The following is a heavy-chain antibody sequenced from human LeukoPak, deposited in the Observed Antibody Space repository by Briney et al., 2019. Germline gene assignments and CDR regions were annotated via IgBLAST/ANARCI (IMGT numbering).Heavy chain of an antibody. Sequence: PGGSLRLSCAASGFVVSTNYMTWVRQPPGKGLEWVSVIYKDGRTFYTDSVKGRFTISRDNSKNTVYLQMSSLRVEDTAVYYCAKSLTYYHENSVSIWGQGTLVTVSS. CDR2: IYKDGRT. V-gene: IGHV3-53*01. J-gene: IGHJ4*02. D-gene: IGHD3-22*01. CDR1: GFVVSTNY. CDR3: AKSLTYYHENSVSI.